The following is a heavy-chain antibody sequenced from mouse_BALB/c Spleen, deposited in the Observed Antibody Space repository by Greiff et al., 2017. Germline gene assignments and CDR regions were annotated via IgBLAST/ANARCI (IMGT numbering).Heavy chain of an antibody. J-gene: IGHJ2*01. Sequence: EVQLQQSGTVLARPGASVKMSCKASGYSFTSYWMHWVKQRPGQGLEWIGAIYPGNSDTSYNQKFKGKAKLTAVTSASTAYMELSSLTNEDSAVYYCTRSQFITTVVATFDYWGQGTTLTVSS. D-gene: IGHD1-1*01. CDR1: GYSFTSYW. V-gene: IGHV1-5*01. CDR3: TRSQFITTVVATFDY. CDR2: IYPGNSDT.